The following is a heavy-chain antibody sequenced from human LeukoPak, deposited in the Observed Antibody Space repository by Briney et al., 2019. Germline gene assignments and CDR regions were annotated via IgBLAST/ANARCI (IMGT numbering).Heavy chain of an antibody. D-gene: IGHD3-22*01. J-gene: IGHJ4*02. CDR1: GYSISSGYY. CDR2: IYHSGST. CDR3: ARQVQDYYDSSGYYFDY. V-gene: IGHV4-38-2*01. Sequence: SETLSLTCAVSGYSISSGYYWGWIRRPPGKGLEWIGRIYHSGSTYYNPSLKSRVTISVDTSKNQFSLKLSSVTAADTAVYYCARQVQDYYDSSGYYFDYWGQGTLVTVSS.